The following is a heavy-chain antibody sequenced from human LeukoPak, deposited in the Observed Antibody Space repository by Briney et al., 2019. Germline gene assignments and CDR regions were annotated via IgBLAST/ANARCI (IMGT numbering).Heavy chain of an antibody. Sequence: PGGSLRLSCAASGFTFSSYWMNWVRQAPGKGLEWVSVISGSGGTTYYADSVKGRFTISRDNSKNTLYLQMNSLRSEDTAVYYCAKDSLTVRADYWGQRTLVTVSS. CDR2: ISGSGGTT. J-gene: IGHJ4*02. CDR3: AKDSLTVRADY. V-gene: IGHV3-23*01. CDR1: GFTFSSYW.